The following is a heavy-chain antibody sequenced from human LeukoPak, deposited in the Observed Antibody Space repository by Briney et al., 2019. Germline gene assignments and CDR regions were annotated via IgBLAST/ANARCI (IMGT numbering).Heavy chain of an antibody. V-gene: IGHV1-69*01. CDR3: ARERVYRSGSYYTDDAFDI. D-gene: IGHD1-26*01. CDR2: IIPIFGTA. CDR1: GGTFSSYA. J-gene: IGHJ3*02. Sequence: AASVKVSCKASGGTFSSYAISWVRQAPGQGLEWMGGIIPIFGTANYAQKFQGRVTITADESTSTAYMELSSLRSEDTAVYYCARERVYRSGSYYTDDAFDIWGQGTMVTVS.